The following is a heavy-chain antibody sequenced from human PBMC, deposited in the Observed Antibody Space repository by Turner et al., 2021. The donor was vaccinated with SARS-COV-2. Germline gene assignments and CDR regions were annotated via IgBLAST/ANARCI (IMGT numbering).Heavy chain of an antibody. CDR3: ARDKKLLWFGELLEGYFDY. CDR1: GGSFTAYY. J-gene: IGHJ4*02. Sequence: VQLVQSGAEVKEPGASVKVSCRASGGSFTAYYIHWVRRAPGQGLEWMGWINPDSGYTNYAQKFQGRVTMTRDTSISTAYMELSRLRSDDTAVYYCARDKKLLWFGELLEGYFDYWGQGTLVTVSS. CDR2: INPDSGYT. D-gene: IGHD3-10*01. V-gene: IGHV1-2*02.